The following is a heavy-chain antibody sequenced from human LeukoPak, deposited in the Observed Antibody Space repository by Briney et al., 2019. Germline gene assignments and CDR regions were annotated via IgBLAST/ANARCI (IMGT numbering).Heavy chain of an antibody. D-gene: IGHD6-19*01. J-gene: IGHJ4*02. Sequence: GGSLRLSCAASGFTFSTYSMTWVRQGPGKGLEWVSSIYPNGDSTFYADSVKGRFTISRDNSKNTLYLQMSSLRTEDTAIYYCTKDVVPDSGWDLDYWGQGTLVTVSS. V-gene: IGHV3-23*01. CDR1: GFTFSTYS. CDR2: IYPNGDST. CDR3: TKDVVPDSGWDLDY.